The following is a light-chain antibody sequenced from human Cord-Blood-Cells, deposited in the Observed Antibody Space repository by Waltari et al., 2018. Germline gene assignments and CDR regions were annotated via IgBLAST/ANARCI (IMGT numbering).Light chain of an antibody. CDR3: QAWDSSNVV. Sequence: SYELPQPPSVSVSPGQTATIPCSGDKLGEKYPCWYQQKPGQSPVLVNYQDSQRPPGILERVSGSNSGNTATLTISGTQAMDEADYYCQAWDSSNVVFDGGTKLTVL. V-gene: IGLV3-1*01. CDR1: KLGEKY. J-gene: IGLJ2*01. CDR2: QDS.